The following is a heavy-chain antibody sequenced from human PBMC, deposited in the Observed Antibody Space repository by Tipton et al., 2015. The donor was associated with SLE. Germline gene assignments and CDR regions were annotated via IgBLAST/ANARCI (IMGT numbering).Heavy chain of an antibody. Sequence: SLRLSCAASGFTFSSYAMSWVRQAPGKGLEWVSAISGSGGSTYYADSVKGRFTISRDNSKNTLYLQMNSLRAEDTAVYYCARARRLSSGSGVDYWGQGTLVTVSS. CDR2: ISGSGGST. CDR3: ARARRLSSGSGVDY. J-gene: IGHJ4*02. V-gene: IGHV3-23*01. D-gene: IGHD1-26*01. CDR1: GFTFSSYA.